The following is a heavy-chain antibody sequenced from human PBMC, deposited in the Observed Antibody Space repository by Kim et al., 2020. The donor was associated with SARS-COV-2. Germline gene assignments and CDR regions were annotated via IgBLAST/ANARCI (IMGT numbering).Heavy chain of an antibody. Sequence: YADTVKGRFTISRDNATNTLYLQMNSLRAEDTAVYYCARERGYSYVPFDYWGQGTLVTVSS. CDR3: ARERGYSYVPFDY. J-gene: IGHJ4*02. V-gene: IGHV3-74*01. D-gene: IGHD5-18*01.